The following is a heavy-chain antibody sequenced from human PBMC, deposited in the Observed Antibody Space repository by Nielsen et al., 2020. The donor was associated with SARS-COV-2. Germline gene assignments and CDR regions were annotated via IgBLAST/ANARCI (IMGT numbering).Heavy chain of an antibody. J-gene: IGHJ4*02. CDR2: IYYSGST. D-gene: IGHD3-10*01. Sequence: GSLRLSCTVSGGSISSSSYYWGWIRQPPGKGLEWIGSIYYSGSTYYNPSLKSRVTISVDTSKNQFSLKLSSVTAADTAVYYCARHQPPYYYGSGSYYEDWGQGTLVTVSS. CDR1: GGSISSSSYY. CDR3: ARHQPPYYYGSGSYYED. V-gene: IGHV4-39*01.